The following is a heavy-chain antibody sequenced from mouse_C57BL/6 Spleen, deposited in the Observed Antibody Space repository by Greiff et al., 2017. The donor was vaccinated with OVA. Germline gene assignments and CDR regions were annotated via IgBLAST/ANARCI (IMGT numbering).Heavy chain of an antibody. CDR3: AREGDYDGVFDY. CDR1: GYSITSGYY. CDR2: ISYDGSN. V-gene: IGHV3-6*01. Sequence: EVKLVESGPGLVKPSQSLSLTCSVTGYSITSGYYWNWIRQFPGNKLEWMGYISYDGSNNYNPSLKNRISITRDTSKNQFFLKLNSVTTEDTATYYCAREGDYDGVFDYWGQGTTLTVSS. D-gene: IGHD2-4*01. J-gene: IGHJ2*01.